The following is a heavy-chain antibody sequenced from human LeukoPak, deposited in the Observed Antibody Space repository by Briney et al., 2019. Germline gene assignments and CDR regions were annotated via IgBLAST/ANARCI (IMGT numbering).Heavy chain of an antibody. V-gene: IGHV3-9*01. D-gene: IGHD3-10*01. CDR3: ARVGHYYGPHLFDY. J-gene: IGHJ4*02. Sequence: GGSLRLSCAASGFTFDDYAMHWVRQAPGKGLEWVSGISWNSGSIGYADSVKGRFTISRDNAKNSLYLQMNSLRAEDTAVYYCARVGHYYGPHLFDYWGQGTLVTVSS. CDR2: ISWNSGSI. CDR1: GFTFDDYA.